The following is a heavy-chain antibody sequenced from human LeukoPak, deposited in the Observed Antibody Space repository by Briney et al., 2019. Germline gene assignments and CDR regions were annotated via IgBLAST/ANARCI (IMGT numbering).Heavy chain of an antibody. CDR3: ARETYYYDSSGYYKFDY. Sequence: ASVKVSCKASGYTFTSYGISWVRQAPGQGLEWMGWISAYNGNTNYAQKLQGRVTMTTDTSTSTAYMELRSLRSDDTAVYYCARETYYYDSSGYYKFDYWGQGTLVTVSS. V-gene: IGHV1-18*01. J-gene: IGHJ4*02. CDR1: GYTFTSYG. D-gene: IGHD3-22*01. CDR2: ISAYNGNT.